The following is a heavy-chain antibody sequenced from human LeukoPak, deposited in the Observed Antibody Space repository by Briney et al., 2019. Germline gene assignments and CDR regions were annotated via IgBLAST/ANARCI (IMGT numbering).Heavy chain of an antibody. J-gene: IGHJ6*04. CDR2: IWYDGSNK. D-gene: IGHD2-2*02. Sequence: QPGGSLRLSCAASGFTFSSYAMHWVRQAPGKGLEWVAVIWYDGSNKYYADSVKGRFTISRDNSKNTLYLQMNSLRAEDTAVYYCASSKGYCSSASCYKWGGVMDVWGKGTTVTVSS. CDR1: GFTFSSYA. CDR3: ASSKGYCSSASCYKWGGVMDV. V-gene: IGHV3-33*08.